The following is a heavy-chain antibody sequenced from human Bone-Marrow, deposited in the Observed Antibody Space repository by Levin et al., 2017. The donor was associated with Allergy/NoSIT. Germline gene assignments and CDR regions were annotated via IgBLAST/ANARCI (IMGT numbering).Heavy chain of an antibody. V-gene: IGHV3-15*01. Sequence: GGSLRLSCAASGFTFSNAWMSWVRQAPGKGLEWVGRIKSKTDGGTTDYAAPVKGRFTISRDDSKNTLYLQMNSLKTEDTAVYYCTTDRVQGRSGPLGDDYWGQGTLVTVSS. J-gene: IGHJ4*02. CDR3: TTDRVQGRSGPLGDDY. CDR2: IKSKTDGGTT. CDR1: GFTFSNAW. D-gene: IGHD3-10*01.